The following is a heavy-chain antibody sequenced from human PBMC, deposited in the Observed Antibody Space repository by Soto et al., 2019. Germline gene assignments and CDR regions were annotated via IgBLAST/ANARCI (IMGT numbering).Heavy chain of an antibody. J-gene: IGHJ4*02. CDR1: GGSISSGDYY. Sequence: SETLSLTCTVSGGSISSGDYYLGWIRQPPGKGLEWIGSIYYSGSTYYNPSLKSRVTISVDTSKNQFSLKLSSVTAADTAVYYCARHTPAISISDHWGQGTLVTVSS. CDR2: IYYSGST. D-gene: IGHD2-15*01. CDR3: ARHTPAISISDH. V-gene: IGHV4-39*01.